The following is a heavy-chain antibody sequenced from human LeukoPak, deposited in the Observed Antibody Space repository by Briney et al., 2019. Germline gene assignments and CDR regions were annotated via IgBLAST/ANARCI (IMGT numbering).Heavy chain of an antibody. CDR1: GFTLSIYA. Sequence: PGGSLRLSCAASGFTLSIYAMSWVRQAPGKGLEWVSATSSSDAGTYYADSVRGRFTISRDNSKNTLYLQMNSLRAEDTAVYYCAKDKILELRGILGYYFDYWGQGTLVTVSS. CDR2: TSSSDAGT. CDR3: AKDKILELRGILGYYFDY. J-gene: IGHJ4*02. V-gene: IGHV3-23*01. D-gene: IGHD1-7*01.